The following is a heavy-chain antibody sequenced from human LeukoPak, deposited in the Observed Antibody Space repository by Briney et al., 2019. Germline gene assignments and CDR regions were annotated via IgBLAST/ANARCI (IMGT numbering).Heavy chain of an antibody. V-gene: IGHV1-2*02. CDR1: GYSFTDYY. Sequence: ASVKVSCKASGYSFTDYYMHWVRQAPGQGLEWMGWINPNSGGTNYAQKFQGRVTMTRDTSISTAYMELSRLRSDDTAVYYCAREAVDTAMAHQIDYWGQGTLVTVSS. D-gene: IGHD5-18*01. CDR2: INPNSGGT. CDR3: AREAVDTAMAHQIDY. J-gene: IGHJ4*02.